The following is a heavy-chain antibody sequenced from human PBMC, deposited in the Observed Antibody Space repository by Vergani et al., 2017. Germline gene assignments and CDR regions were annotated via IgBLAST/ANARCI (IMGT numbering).Heavy chain of an antibody. CDR1: GFRVTTYY. J-gene: IGHJ4*01. CDR3: TRSECSGTTCYGHYFDL. Sequence: EVQLVESGGGLEQPGGSLRVSCSASGFRVTTYYMSWVRQAPGKGLEWVSVIKSDGRTSYAESVRGRFTISRDTSRNAVYLQMNILRVEDTGVYYCTRSECSGTTCYGHYFDLWGHGILVTVSS. CDR2: IKSDGRT. D-gene: IGHD2-15*01. V-gene: IGHV3-66*02.